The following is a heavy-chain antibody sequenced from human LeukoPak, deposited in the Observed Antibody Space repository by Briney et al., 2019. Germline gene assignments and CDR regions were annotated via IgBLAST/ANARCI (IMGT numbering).Heavy chain of an antibody. CDR2: INPNSGGT. D-gene: IGHD3-10*01. J-gene: IGHJ4*02. CDR1: GYTFTGYY. CDR3: ARDPTSGSRRRENY. Sequence: ASVKVSCKASGYTFTGYYMHWVRQAPGQGLEWMGRINPNSGGTKYAQKFQGRVTMTRDTSISTAYMELSRPRSDDTAVYYCARDPTSGSRRRENYWGQGTLVTVSS. V-gene: IGHV1-2*06.